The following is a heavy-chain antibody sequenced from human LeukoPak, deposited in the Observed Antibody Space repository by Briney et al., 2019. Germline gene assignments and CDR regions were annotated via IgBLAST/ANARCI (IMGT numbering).Heavy chain of an antibody. CDR3: ARTLNYYGSGNFDY. CDR2: IYYSGST. D-gene: IGHD3-10*01. Sequence: SSETLSLTCTVSGGSISSYYWSWIRQPPGKGLEWIGYIYYSGSTNYNPSLKSRVTISVDTSKNQFSLKLSSVTAADTAVYYCARTLNYYGSGNFDYWAREPWSPSPQ. V-gene: IGHV4-59*01. J-gene: IGHJ4*02. CDR1: GGSISSYY.